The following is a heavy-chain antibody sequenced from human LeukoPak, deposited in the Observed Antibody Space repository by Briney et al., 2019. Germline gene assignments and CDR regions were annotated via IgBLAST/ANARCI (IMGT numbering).Heavy chain of an antibody. J-gene: IGHJ4*02. CDR2: IYYSGST. CDR3: ARAIYDFWSGYPYYFDY. D-gene: IGHD3-3*01. V-gene: IGHV4-59*01. Sequence: NPSETLSLTCTVSGGSISSYYWSWIRQPPGKGLEWIGYIYYSGSTNYNPSLKSRVTISVDTSKNQFSLKLSSVTAADTAVYYCARAIYDFWSGYPYYFDYWGQGTLVTVSS. CDR1: GGSISSYY.